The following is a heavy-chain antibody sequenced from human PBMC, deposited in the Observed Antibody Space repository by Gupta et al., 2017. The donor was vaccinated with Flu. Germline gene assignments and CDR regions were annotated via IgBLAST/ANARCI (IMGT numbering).Heavy chain of an antibody. D-gene: IGHD3-22*01. CDR3: ARESDSSGYYVY. CDR2: IWYDGSNK. J-gene: IGHJ4*02. CDR1: GFTFSSYG. V-gene: IGHV3-33*01. Sequence: QVQLVESGGGVVQPGRSLRLSGAASGFTFSSYGMHWVRQAPGKGLEWVAVIWYDGSNKYYADSVKGRFTISRDNSKNTLYLQMNSLRAEDTAVYYCARESDSSGYYVYWGQGTLVTVSS.